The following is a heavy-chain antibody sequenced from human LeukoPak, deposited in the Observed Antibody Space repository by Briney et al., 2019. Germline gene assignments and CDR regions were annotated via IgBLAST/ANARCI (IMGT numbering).Heavy chain of an antibody. J-gene: IGHJ4*02. V-gene: IGHV4-39*07. CDR2: VLYTGKT. CDR1: GGSVSTSDDY. CDR3: ARVFDS. Sequence: SETLSLTCTVSGGSVSTSDDYWGWIRQSPVKGLEWIGDVLYTGKTHYNPSVKCRATISIATSKNQFCLKLTYVAAADSAVYYCARVFDSWGQGTLVTVSS.